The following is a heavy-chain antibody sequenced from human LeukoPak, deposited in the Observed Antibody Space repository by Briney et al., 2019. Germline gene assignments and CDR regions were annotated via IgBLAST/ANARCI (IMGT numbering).Heavy chain of an antibody. J-gene: IGHJ4*02. CDR3: ARGSTYYDSSGQVPFDY. D-gene: IGHD3-22*01. CDR1: GFTFSSYG. CDR2: IQYDGSIE. V-gene: IGHV3-33*01. Sequence: GGSLRLSCTASGFTFSSYGMHWVRQAPGRGLEWVAAIQYDGSIEYYADSVKGRFAISRDQSKNTLFLQVNSLRAEDTAVYYCARGSTYYDSSGQVPFDYWGQGTLVTVSS.